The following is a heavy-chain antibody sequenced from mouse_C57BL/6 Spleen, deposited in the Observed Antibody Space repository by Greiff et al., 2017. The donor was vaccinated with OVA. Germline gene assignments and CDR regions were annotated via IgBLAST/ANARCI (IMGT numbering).Heavy chain of an antibody. V-gene: IGHV5-16*01. J-gene: IGHJ2*01. CDR2: INYDGSST. CDR3: ARVLYYSNYGGCDY. CDR1: GFTFSDYY. Sequence: EVMLVESEGGLVQPGSSMKLSCTASGFTFSDYYMAWVRQVPEKGLEWVANINYDGSSTYYLDSLKSRFIISRDNATNILYLQMSSLKSEDTATYYCARVLYYSNYGGCDYWGQGTTLTVSS. D-gene: IGHD2-5*01.